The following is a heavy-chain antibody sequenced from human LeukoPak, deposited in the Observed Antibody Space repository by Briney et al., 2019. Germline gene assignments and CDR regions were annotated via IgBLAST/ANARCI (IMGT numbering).Heavy chain of an antibody. CDR2: ITSSGSTV. CDR3: ARDIDSSGLDAFDI. J-gene: IGHJ3*02. V-gene: IGHV3-48*03. Sequence: GGSLRLSCAASGFTFSSYEMNWVRQAPGKGLEWVSYITSSGSTVYYADSVKGRFTISRDNARRSLYPQMNRLRAEDTAVYYCARDIDSSGLDAFDIWGQGTMVTVSS. CDR1: GFTFSSYE. D-gene: IGHD3-22*01.